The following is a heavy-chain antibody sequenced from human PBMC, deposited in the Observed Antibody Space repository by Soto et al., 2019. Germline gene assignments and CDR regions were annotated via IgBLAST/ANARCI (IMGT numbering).Heavy chain of an antibody. V-gene: IGHV3-30*03. D-gene: IGHD2-15*01. Sequence: PGGSLRLSCAGSGFTFSSYGMHWVRQAPGEGLEWVAVISYDGSDKYYGDSVKGRFTISRDDSKNTLYLQMSSLRFEDTAVYYCARGIPGYCGGATCYSGWFDPWGQGTLVTVSS. CDR2: ISYDGSDK. CDR3: ARGIPGYCGGATCYSGWFDP. CDR1: GFTFSSYG. J-gene: IGHJ5*02.